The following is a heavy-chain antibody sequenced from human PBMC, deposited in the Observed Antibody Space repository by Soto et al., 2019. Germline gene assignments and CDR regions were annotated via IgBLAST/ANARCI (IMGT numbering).Heavy chain of an antibody. J-gene: IGHJ5*02. CDR2: ISAYNGNT. D-gene: IGHD3-10*01. CDR1: GYTFTSYG. CDR3: ARDSILLRITMVRGRRFDP. Sequence: ASVKVSCKASGYTFTSYGISWVRQAPGQGLEWMGWISAYNGNTNYAQKLQGRVTMTTDTSTSTAYMELRSLRSDDTAVYYCARDSILLRITMVRGRRFDPWGQGTLVTVSS. V-gene: IGHV1-18*01.